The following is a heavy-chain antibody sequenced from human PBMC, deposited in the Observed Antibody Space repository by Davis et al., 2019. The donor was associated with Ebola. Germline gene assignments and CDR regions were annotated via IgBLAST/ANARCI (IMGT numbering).Heavy chain of an antibody. J-gene: IGHJ6*02. D-gene: IGHD4-17*01. CDR2: IGTAGDT. CDR3: ARAKVTTVKTANYYYYYTMDV. V-gene: IGHV3-13*01. CDR1: GFTFSSYD. Sequence: PGGSLRLSCAASGFTFSSYDMHWVRQATGKGLEWVSAIGTAGDTYYPGSVKGRFTISRENAKNSLYLQMNSLRAGETAVYYCARAKVTTVKTANYYYYYTMDVWGQGTTVTVSS.